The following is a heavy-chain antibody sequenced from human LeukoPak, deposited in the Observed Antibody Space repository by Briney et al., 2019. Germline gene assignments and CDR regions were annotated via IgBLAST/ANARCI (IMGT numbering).Heavy chain of an antibody. CDR3: ARDLAVAGLDY. D-gene: IGHD6-19*01. CDR2: ISSDGSST. V-gene: IGHV3-74*01. J-gene: IGHJ4*02. Sequence: GGSLRLSCAASGFTFSSYWMHWVRQAPGKGLVWVSRISSDGSSTSYADSVKGRFTISRDNAKNSLYLQMNSLRAEDTAVYYCARDLAVAGLDYWGQGTLVTVSS. CDR1: GFTFSSYW.